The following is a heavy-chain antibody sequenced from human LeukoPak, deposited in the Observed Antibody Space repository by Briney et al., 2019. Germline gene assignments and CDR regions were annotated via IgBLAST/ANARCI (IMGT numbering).Heavy chain of an antibody. D-gene: IGHD3-10*01. CDR1: GFTFSSYW. J-gene: IGHJ4*02. Sequence: GGSLRLSCAASGFTFSSYWMHWVRQAPGKGLVWVSRIHSDGRTTDYADSVKSRFTISRDNAKNTVNLQMNSLRAEDTAVYYCARDPRGGTLDYWGQGALVTVSS. CDR2: IHSDGRTT. CDR3: ARDPRGGTLDY. V-gene: IGHV3-74*01.